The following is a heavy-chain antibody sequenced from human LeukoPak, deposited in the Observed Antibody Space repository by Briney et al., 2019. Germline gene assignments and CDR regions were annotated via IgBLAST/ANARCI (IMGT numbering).Heavy chain of an antibody. D-gene: IGHD3-10*01. CDR2: IHYTGST. J-gene: IGHJ4*02. Sequence: PSETLSLTCTVSGGSINSYYWGWIRQPPGKGLECIGYIHYTGSTNYNPSLKSRATISVDMSRKHFFLDLISVTAADTAVYYCARAVHYSGTSDQYTGGWYYFDFWGQGTRVTVSS. CDR3: ARAVHYSGTSDQYTGGWYYFDF. V-gene: IGHV4-59*01. CDR1: GGSINSYY.